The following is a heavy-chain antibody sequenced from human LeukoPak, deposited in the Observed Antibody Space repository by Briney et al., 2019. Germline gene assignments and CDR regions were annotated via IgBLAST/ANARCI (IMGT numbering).Heavy chain of an antibody. J-gene: IGHJ4*02. Sequence: PSETPSLTCAVSGGSISSGGYSWSWIRQPPGKGLEWIGYIYHSGSTYYNPSLKSRVTISVGRSKNQFSLKLSSVTAADTAVYYCARVVSSWYYFDYWGQGTLVTVSS. D-gene: IGHD6-13*01. CDR1: GGSISSGGYS. V-gene: IGHV4-30-2*01. CDR2: IYHSGST. CDR3: ARVVSSWYYFDY.